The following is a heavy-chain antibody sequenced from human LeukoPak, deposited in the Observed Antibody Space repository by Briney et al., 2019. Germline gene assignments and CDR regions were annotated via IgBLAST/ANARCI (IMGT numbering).Heavy chain of an antibody. CDR3: ARDGSIAVKNWFDP. D-gene: IGHD6-19*01. Sequence: GGSLRLSCTASGRNIISYTMNWIRQAPGKGLEWVSSISSNSKYIYYADSVKGRFTISRDNAKNSLYLQMNTLRAEDTAVYYCARDGSIAVKNWFDPWGQGTLVTVSS. V-gene: IGHV3-21*01. J-gene: IGHJ5*02. CDR2: ISSNSKYI. CDR1: GRNIISYT.